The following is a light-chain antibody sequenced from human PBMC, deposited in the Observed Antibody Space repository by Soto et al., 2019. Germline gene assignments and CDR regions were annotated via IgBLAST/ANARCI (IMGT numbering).Light chain of an antibody. CDR2: GNN. J-gene: IGLJ3*02. CDR1: SSNIGAGYD. CDR3: QSYDRSLSGTV. V-gene: IGLV1-40*01. Sequence: QSVLTQPPSVSGALGQRVTISCTGSSSNIGAGYDVHWYKQLPGTAPKLLIFGNNNRPSGVPDRFSGSKFGPSASLAITGLQDDDEADYYCQSYDRSLSGTVLGGGTKLTVL.